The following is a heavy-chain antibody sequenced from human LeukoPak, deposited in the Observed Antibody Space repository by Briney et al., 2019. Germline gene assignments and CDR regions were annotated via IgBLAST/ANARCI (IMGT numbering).Heavy chain of an antibody. V-gene: IGHV4-39*07. J-gene: IGHJ4*02. CDR2: IYYSGST. Sequence: SETLSLNCTFSGGSISSSSSYWGWIRQPPGKGLEWIGSIYYSGSTSYKPSLKSRVAISLDTSKDQFSLKLSSVTAADTAVYYCARDYYDSSGYRSFDYWGQGTLVTVSS. CDR3: ARDYYDSSGYRSFDY. D-gene: IGHD3-22*01. CDR1: GGSISSSSSY.